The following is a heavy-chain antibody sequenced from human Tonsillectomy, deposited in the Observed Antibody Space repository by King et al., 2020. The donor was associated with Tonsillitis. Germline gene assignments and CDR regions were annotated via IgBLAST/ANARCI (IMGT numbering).Heavy chain of an antibody. Sequence: QLVQSGAEVKKPGESLKISCKGSGYSFSSNWIGWVRQMPGKGLEWMGIIYLGDSDTRYSPSFQGQVTISADKSISSAYLQWSSLKASDTAMYFCASRFGYNSSSFVFDIWGQGTMVTVSS. CDR2: IYLGDSDT. V-gene: IGHV5-51*01. CDR1: GYSFSSNW. J-gene: IGHJ3*02. D-gene: IGHD6-6*01. CDR3: ASRFGYNSSSFVFDI.